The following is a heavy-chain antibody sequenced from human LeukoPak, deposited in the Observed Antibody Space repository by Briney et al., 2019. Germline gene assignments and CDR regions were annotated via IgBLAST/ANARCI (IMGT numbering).Heavy chain of an antibody. CDR1: GGSISSYY. CDR2: IYYSGST. Sequence: SQTLSLTCTVSGGSISSYYWSWIRQPPGKGLEWIGYIYYSGSTNYNPSLKSRVTISVDTSKNQFSLKLSSVTAADTAVYYCARVRNWYFDLWGRGTLVTVSS. J-gene: IGHJ2*01. CDR3: ARVRNWYFDL. V-gene: IGHV4-59*01.